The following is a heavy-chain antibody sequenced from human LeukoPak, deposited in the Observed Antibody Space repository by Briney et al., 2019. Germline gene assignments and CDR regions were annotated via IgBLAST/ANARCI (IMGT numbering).Heavy chain of an antibody. Sequence: PSETLSLTCAVSGGSISSSNWWSWVRQPPGKGLEWIGEIYHSGSTNYNPSLKSRVTISVDKSKNQFSLKLSSVTAADTAVYYCARDLSAGFWSGYSQAGWFDPWGQGTLVTVSS. CDR3: ARDLSAGFWSGYSQAGWFDP. D-gene: IGHD3-3*01. J-gene: IGHJ5*02. CDR2: IYHSGST. V-gene: IGHV4-4*02. CDR1: GGSISSSNW.